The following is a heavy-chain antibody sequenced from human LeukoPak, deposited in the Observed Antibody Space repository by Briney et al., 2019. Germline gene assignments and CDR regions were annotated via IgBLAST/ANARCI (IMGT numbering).Heavy chain of an antibody. Sequence: KTSETLSLTCTVSGDSISSDTYYWSWIRQHPGKGLEWIGYIYHSGTTFYNPSLKSRLIISVDTSKNQFSLRLSSVTAADTAVYYCARGGSGYEHHDFDYWGQGILVTVSS. CDR3: ARGGSGYEHHDFDY. CDR2: IYHSGTT. J-gene: IGHJ4*02. V-gene: IGHV4-31*03. CDR1: GDSISSDTYY. D-gene: IGHD5-12*01.